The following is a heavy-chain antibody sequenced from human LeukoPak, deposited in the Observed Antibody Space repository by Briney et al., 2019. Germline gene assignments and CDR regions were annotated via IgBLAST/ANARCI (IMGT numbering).Heavy chain of an antibody. V-gene: IGHV3-23*01. Sequence: GGSLRLSCAASGFSFSSNAMTWVRQAPGKGLEWVSGISGSGGSTYYADSVKGRFAISRDKSKNTLYLQMNSLRAEDTAVYYCAKGLYGPKDWGQGTLVTVSS. J-gene: IGHJ4*02. D-gene: IGHD4/OR15-4a*01. CDR2: ISGSGGST. CDR3: AKGLYGPKD. CDR1: GFSFSSNA.